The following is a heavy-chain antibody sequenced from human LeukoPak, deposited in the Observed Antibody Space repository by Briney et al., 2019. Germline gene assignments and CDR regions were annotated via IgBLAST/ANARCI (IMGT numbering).Heavy chain of an antibody. CDR3: TTDQGPPVDPFDY. D-gene: IGHD5-12*01. Sequence: GGSLRLSCAASGFTFSNAWMSWVRQAPGKGLEWVGRIKSKTDGGTTDYAAPVKGRFTISRDDSKNTLYLQMNSLKTEDTAVYYCTTDQGPPVDPFDYWGQGTLVTVSS. V-gene: IGHV3-15*01. J-gene: IGHJ4*02. CDR2: IKSKTDGGTT. CDR1: GFTFSNAW.